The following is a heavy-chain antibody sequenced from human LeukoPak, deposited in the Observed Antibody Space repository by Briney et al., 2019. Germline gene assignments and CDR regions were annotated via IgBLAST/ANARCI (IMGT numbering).Heavy chain of an antibody. D-gene: IGHD2-21*02. J-gene: IGHJ4*02. Sequence: SETLSLTCAVYGGSFSGYYWSWIRQHPGKGLEWIGYIYYSGSTYYNPSLKSRVTISVDTSKNQFSLKLSSVTAADTAVYYCARVVAYCGGDCNQKSINFDYWGQGTLVTVSS. V-gene: IGHV4-31*11. CDR3: ARVVAYCGGDCNQKSINFDY. CDR1: GGSFSGYY. CDR2: IYYSGST.